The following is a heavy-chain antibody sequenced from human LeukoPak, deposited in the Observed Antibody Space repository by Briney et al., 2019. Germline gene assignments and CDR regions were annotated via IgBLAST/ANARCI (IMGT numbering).Heavy chain of an antibody. CDR1: GFTFSNYG. CDR3: ARVGDGDLFLWYFDL. V-gene: IGHV3-30*02. CDR2: IRYDGSDE. D-gene: IGHD4-17*01. Sequence: PGGSLRLSCAASGFTFSNYGMQWARQAPGEGLEWVAFIRYDGSDEHYADSVKGRFTISRDNSKNTLYLQMNSLRAEDTAVYYCARVGDGDLFLWYFDLWGRGTLVTVSS. J-gene: IGHJ2*01.